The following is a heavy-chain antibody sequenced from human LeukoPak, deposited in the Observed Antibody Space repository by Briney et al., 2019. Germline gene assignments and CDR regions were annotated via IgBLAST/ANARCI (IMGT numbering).Heavy chain of an antibody. Sequence: GGSLRLSCAASGFTFSNYEMNWVRQAPGKVLEWVSYISSSGDTIFYADSVKGRFTISRDNAKNSLYLQMNSLRAEDTAVYYCARVSAMVRGVINYYYYMDVWGKGTTVTISS. J-gene: IGHJ6*03. CDR3: ARVSAMVRGVINYYYYMDV. CDR1: GFTFSNYE. V-gene: IGHV3-48*03. CDR2: ISSSGDTI. D-gene: IGHD3-10*01.